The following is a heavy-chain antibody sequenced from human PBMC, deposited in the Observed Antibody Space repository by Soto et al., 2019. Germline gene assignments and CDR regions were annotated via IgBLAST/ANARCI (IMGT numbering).Heavy chain of an antibody. D-gene: IGHD3-9*01. CDR3: ARDQYDILTGPNY. CDR2: ISYDGSNK. J-gene: IGHJ4*02. V-gene: IGHV3-30-3*01. CDR1: GFTFSGYA. Sequence: GGSLRLSCAASGFTFSGYAMHWVRQAPGKGLEWVAVISYDGSNKYYADSVKGRFTISRDNSKNTLYLQMNGLRPEDAAVYYCARDQYDILTGPNYWGQGTQVTVSS.